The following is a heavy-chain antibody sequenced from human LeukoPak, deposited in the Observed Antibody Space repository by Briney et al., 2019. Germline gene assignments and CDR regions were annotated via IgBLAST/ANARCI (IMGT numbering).Heavy chain of an antibody. V-gene: IGHV1-18*01. Sequence: ASVKVSCKASGYTFTSYGISWVRQAPGQGLEWMGWISAYNGNTNYAQKLQGRVTMTTDTSTSTAYMELRGLRSDDTAVYYCARDYYDSSGYYDDAFDIWGQGTVVTVSS. D-gene: IGHD3-22*01. J-gene: IGHJ3*02. CDR3: ARDYYDSSGYYDDAFDI. CDR1: GYTFTSYG. CDR2: ISAYNGNT.